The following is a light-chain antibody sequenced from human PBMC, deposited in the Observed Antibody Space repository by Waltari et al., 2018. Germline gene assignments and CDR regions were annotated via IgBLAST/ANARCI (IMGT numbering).Light chain of an antibody. J-gene: IGLJ2*01. CDR3: CSYAGSYTLV. Sequence: QSALTQPRSVSGSPGQSVPISCPGTSSDVGGYNYVSWSQQHPGKAPKLMIYVVSKRPSGVPDRFSGSKSGNTASLTISGLQAEDEADYYCCSYAGSYTLVFGGGTKLTVL. CDR2: VVS. CDR1: SSDVGGYNY. V-gene: IGLV2-11*01.